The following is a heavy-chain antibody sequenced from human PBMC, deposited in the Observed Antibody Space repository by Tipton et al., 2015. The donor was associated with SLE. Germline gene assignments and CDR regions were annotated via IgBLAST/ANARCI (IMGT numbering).Heavy chain of an antibody. CDR1: GGSISSSSYY. CDR3: ARDGGCSGGSCFDY. CDR2: IYYSGST. D-gene: IGHD2-15*01. Sequence: TLSLNCTVSGGSISSSSYYWGWIRHPPGKGLEWIGSIYYSGSTYYNPSLKSRVTISVDTSKNQFSLKLSSVTAADTAVYYCARDGGCSGGSCFDYWGQGTLVTVSS. V-gene: IGHV4-39*07. J-gene: IGHJ4*02.